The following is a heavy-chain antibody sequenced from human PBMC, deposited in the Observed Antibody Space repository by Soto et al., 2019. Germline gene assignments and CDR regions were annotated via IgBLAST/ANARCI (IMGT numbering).Heavy chain of an antibody. CDR1: GYTFTSYD. V-gene: IGHV1-8*01. D-gene: IGHD5-18*01. J-gene: IGHJ6*03. CDR3: VAATAHYYYYYYMDV. CDR2: MNPNSGNT. Sequence: EASVKVSCKASGYTFTSYDINWVRQATGQGLEWMGWMNPNSGNTGYAQKFQGRVTMTRNTSISTAYMELSSLRSEDTAVYYCVAATAHYYYYYYMDVWGKGTTVTVSS.